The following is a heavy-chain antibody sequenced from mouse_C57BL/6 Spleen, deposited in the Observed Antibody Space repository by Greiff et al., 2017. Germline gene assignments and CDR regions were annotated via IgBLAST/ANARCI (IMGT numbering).Heavy chain of an antibody. V-gene: IGHV1-26*01. CDR1: GYTFTDYY. J-gene: IGHJ3*01. CDR2: INPNNGGT. D-gene: IGHD2-1*01. Sequence: VQLQQSGPELVKPGASVKISCKASGYTFTDYYMNWVKQSHGKSLEWIGDINPNNGGTSYNQKFKGKATLTVDKSSSTAYMELRSLTSEDSAVYYCARFYYGNYKFAYWGQGTLVTVSA. CDR3: ARFYYGNYKFAY.